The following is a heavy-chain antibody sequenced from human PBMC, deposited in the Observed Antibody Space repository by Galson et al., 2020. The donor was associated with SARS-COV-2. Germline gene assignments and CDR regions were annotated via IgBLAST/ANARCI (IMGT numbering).Heavy chain of an antibody. V-gene: IGHV4-34*01. D-gene: IGHD3-16*01. CDR2: INISGNT. Sequence: SETLSLTCAVYGCSFSGYSWTWIRQPPGKGLEWIGEINISGNTNYSPSLSSRVTASVDTTNNQFSLNLRSVTAADTALYYCARGHRGVVPSPVLGLGPFYSYYYRGGWAKGTTVTVSS. J-gene: IGHJ6*03. CDR3: ARGHRGVVPSPVLGLGPFYSYYYRGG. CDR1: GCSFSGYS.